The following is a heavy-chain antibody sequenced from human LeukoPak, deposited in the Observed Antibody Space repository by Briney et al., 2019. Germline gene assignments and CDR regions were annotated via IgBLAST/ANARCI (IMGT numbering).Heavy chain of an antibody. CDR3: AGQLRYYFDY. Sequence: SETLSLTCTVSGGSISSYYWSWIRQPPGKGLEWIGYIYYSGSTNYNPSLKSRVTISVDTSKNQFSLKLSSVTAADTVVYYCAGQLRYYFDYWGQGTLVTVSS. J-gene: IGHJ4*02. CDR1: GGSISSYY. D-gene: IGHD5-18*01. V-gene: IGHV4-59*01. CDR2: IYYSGST.